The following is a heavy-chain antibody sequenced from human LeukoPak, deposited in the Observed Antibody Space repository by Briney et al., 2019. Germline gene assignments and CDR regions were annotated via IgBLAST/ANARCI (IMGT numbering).Heavy chain of an antibody. D-gene: IGHD5-18*01. J-gene: IGHJ6*03. CDR3: AKGPRIQLWSGYYYYMDV. CDR2: INPSGGST. V-gene: IGHV1-46*01. CDR1: GYTFTSYY. Sequence: ASVKVSCKASGYTFTSYYMHWVRQAPGQGLEWMGIINPSGGSTSYAQKFQGRVTMTRDTSTSTVYMELSSLRSEDTAVYYCAKGPRIQLWSGYYYYMDVWGKGTTVTVSS.